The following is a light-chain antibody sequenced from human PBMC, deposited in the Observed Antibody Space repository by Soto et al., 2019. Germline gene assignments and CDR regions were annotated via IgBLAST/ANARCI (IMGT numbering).Light chain of an antibody. Sequence: DIPMTQSPSSLSASVGDRVTITCQASQDISNYLNWYQQKPGKAPKLLIYDASNLETGVPSSFSGSESGTDFTFTISSLQPEDIATYYCQQYDNLPYTFGQGTKLEIK. CDR3: QQYDNLPYT. CDR2: DAS. CDR1: QDISNY. J-gene: IGKJ2*01. V-gene: IGKV1-33*01.